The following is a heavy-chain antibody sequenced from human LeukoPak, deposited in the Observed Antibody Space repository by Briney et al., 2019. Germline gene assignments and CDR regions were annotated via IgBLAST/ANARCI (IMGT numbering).Heavy chain of an antibody. CDR1: GFTFSTFG. D-gene: IGHD3-22*01. J-gene: IGHJ3*02. Sequence: GGSLRLSCAASGFTFSTFGMHWVRQAPGKGLEWVAVISYDGSDKYYTDSVKGRFTISRDNSKNTLYLQMNSLRAEDTAVYYCAKILYYDSSPGSFDIWGQGTMVTVSS. V-gene: IGHV3-30*18. CDR2: ISYDGSDK. CDR3: AKILYYDSSPGSFDI.